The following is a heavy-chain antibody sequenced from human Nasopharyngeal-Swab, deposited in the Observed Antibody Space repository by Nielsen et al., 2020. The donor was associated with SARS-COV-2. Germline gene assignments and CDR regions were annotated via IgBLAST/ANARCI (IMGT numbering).Heavy chain of an antibody. V-gene: IGHV3-48*04. CDR2: ISSSSSTI. CDR1: GFTFSSYS. CDR3: ARGRWNYYYYYGMDV. Sequence: GGALRLAWAAAGFTFSSYSMNWVRQAPGKGLEWVSYISSSSSTIYYADSVKGRFTISRDNAKNSLYLQMNSLRAEDTAVYYCARGRWNYYYYYGMDVWSQGTTVTVSS. J-gene: IGHJ6*02. D-gene: IGHD2-15*01.